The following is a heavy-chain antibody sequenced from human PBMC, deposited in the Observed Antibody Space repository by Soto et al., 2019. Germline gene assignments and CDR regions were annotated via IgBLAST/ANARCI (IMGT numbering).Heavy chain of an antibody. CDR3: ARDFRYRLELYGMDV. V-gene: IGHV1-18*01. D-gene: IGHD1-7*01. Sequence: ASVKVSCKASGYTFTSYGISWVRQAPGQGLEWMGWSSAYNGNTNYAQKLQGRVTMTTDTSTSTAYMELRSLRSDDTAVYYCARDFRYRLELYGMDVWGQGTTVTVSS. CDR1: GYTFTSYG. J-gene: IGHJ6*02. CDR2: SSAYNGNT.